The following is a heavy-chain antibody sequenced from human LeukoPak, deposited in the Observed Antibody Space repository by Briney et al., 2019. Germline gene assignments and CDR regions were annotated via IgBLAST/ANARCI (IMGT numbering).Heavy chain of an antibody. V-gene: IGHV4-30-2*01. D-gene: IGHD2-2*01. J-gene: IGHJ5*02. CDR1: GGSISSGGYS. Sequence: ASQTLSLTCAVSGGSISSGGYSWSWIRQPPGKGLEWIGYIYHSGSTYYNPSLKSRVTISIDTSKNQFSLKLSSVTAADTAVYYCARRLTQYDCFDPWGQGILVTVSS. CDR3: ARRLTQYDCFDP. CDR2: IYHSGST.